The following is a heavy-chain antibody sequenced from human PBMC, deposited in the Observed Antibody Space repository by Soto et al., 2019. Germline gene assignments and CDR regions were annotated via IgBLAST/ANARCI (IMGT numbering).Heavy chain of an antibody. J-gene: IGHJ4*02. CDR2: INHSGST. CDR1: GGSFSGYY. D-gene: IGHD2-15*01. CDR3: ANLGYCSGGSRSSAVDY. V-gene: IGHV4-34*01. Sequence: PSETLSLTCAVYGGSFSGYYWSWIRQPPGKGLEWIGEINHSGSTNYNPSLKSRVTISVDTSKNQFSLKLSSVTAADTAVYYCANLGYCSGGSRSSAVDYWGQGTLVTGS.